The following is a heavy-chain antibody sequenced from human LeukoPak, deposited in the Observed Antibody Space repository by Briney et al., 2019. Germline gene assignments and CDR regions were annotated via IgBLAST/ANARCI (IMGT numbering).Heavy chain of an antibody. V-gene: IGHV4-59*08. CDR2: IYYSGST. Sequence: PSGTLSLTCTVSGGSISSYYWSWIRQPPGKGLEWIGYIYYSGSTNYNPSLKSRVTISVDTSKNQFSLKLSSVTAADTAVYYCARVGRGYYDSSGYYPYYFDYWGQGTLVTVSS. J-gene: IGHJ4*02. D-gene: IGHD3-22*01. CDR3: ARVGRGYYDSSGYYPYYFDY. CDR1: GGSISSYY.